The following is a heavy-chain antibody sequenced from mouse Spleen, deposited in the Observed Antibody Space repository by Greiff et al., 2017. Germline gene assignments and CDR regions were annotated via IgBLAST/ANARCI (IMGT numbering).Heavy chain of an antibody. Sequence: DVKLQESGAELVKPGASVKLSCTASGFNIKDTYMHWVKQRPEQGLEWIGRIDPANGNTKYDPKFQGKATITADTSSNTAYLQLSSLTSEDTAVYYCARSGLLRYAMDYWGQGTSVTVSS. J-gene: IGHJ4*01. CDR1: GFNIKDTY. V-gene: IGHV14-3*02. CDR3: ARSGLLRYAMDY. D-gene: IGHD1-1*01. CDR2: IDPANGNT.